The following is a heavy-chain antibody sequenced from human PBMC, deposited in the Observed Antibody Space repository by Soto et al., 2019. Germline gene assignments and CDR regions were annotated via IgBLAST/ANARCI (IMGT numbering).Heavy chain of an antibody. CDR3: ARYVTTTPPLPYNWFDP. CDR2: IIPIFGTA. J-gene: IGHJ5*02. Sequence: QVQLVQSGAEVKKPGSSVKVSCKASGGTFSSYAISWVRQAPGQGLEWMGGIIPIFGTANYAQKFQGRDTITADKSTSTAYMELSSLRSEDTAVYYCARYVTTTPPLPYNWFDPWGQGTLVTVSS. V-gene: IGHV1-69*06. CDR1: GGTFSSYA. D-gene: IGHD4-17*01.